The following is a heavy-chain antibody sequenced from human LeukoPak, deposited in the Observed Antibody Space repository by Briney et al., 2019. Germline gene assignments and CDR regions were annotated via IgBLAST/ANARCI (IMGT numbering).Heavy chain of an antibody. CDR1: GGTFSSYA. CDR2: ITPIFGTA. V-gene: IGHV1-69*06. D-gene: IGHD2-15*01. Sequence: ASVKVSCKASGGTFSSYAISWVRQAPGQGLEWMGGITPIFGTANYAQKFQGRVTITADKPTSTAYMELSSLRSEDTAVYYCARRVVAATHNWFDPWGQGTLVTVSS. J-gene: IGHJ5*02. CDR3: ARRVVAATHNWFDP.